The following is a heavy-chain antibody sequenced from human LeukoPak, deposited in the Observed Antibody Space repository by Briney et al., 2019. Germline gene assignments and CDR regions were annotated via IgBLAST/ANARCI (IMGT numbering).Heavy chain of an antibody. CDR2: INPNSGGT. CDR1: GYTFTGYY. CDR3: ARGTTVTNIVVVPAAFDY. D-gene: IGHD2-2*01. J-gene: IGHJ4*02. V-gene: IGHV1-2*02. Sequence: ASVKVSCKASGYTFTGYYMHWVRQAPGQGLEWMGWINPNSGGTNYAQNFQGRVTMTRDTSISTAYMELSRLRCDDTAVYYCARGTTVTNIVVVPAAFDYWGQGTLVTVSS.